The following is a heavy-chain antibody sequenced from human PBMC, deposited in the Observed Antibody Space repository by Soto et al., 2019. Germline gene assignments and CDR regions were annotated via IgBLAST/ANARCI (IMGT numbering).Heavy chain of an antibody. D-gene: IGHD7-27*01. Sequence: QVQLQESGPGLVKPSETLSLTCTVSGGSISRYYWSWIRQPPGKGLEWIGYIYYSGSTNYNPSLKSRVTISVDTSKNQFSLKLSSVTAADTAVYYCARGWGGYFQHWGQGTLVTVSS. J-gene: IGHJ1*01. CDR2: IYYSGST. CDR3: ARGWGGYFQH. CDR1: GGSISRYY. V-gene: IGHV4-59*01.